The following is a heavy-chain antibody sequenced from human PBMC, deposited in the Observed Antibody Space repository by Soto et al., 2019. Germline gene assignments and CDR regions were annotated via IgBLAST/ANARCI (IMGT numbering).Heavy chain of an antibody. Sequence: SETLSLTCTVSGGSISSSSYYWGWIRQPPGKGLEWIGSIYYSGSTYYNPSLKSRVTISVDTSKNQFSLKLGSVTAADTAVYYCARHFSPTMVRGGHNWFDPWGQGTLVTVSS. V-gene: IGHV4-39*01. J-gene: IGHJ5*02. D-gene: IGHD3-10*01. CDR2: IYYSGST. CDR3: ARHFSPTMVRGGHNWFDP. CDR1: GGSISSSSYY.